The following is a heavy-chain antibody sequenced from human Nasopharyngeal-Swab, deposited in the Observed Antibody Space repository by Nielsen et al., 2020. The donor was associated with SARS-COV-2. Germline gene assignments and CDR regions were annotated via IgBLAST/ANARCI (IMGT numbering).Heavy chain of an antibody. Sequence: GGSLRLSCAASGFTFSDYYMSWIRQAPGKGLEWVSYISSSGSTIYYADSVKGRFTISRDSSWNTLYLQMNSLTAEDTAVYYCARVLDGYNGFDYWGQGTLVTVSS. CDR2: ISSSGSTI. V-gene: IGHV3-11*01. CDR1: GFTFSDYY. D-gene: IGHD5-24*01. J-gene: IGHJ4*02. CDR3: ARVLDGYNGFDY.